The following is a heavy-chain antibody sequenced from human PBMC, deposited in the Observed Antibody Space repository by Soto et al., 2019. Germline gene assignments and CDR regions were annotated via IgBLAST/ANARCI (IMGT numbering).Heavy chain of an antibody. Sequence: SETLSLTCAVYGGSFSGYYWSWIRQPPGKGLEWIGEINHSGSTNYNPSLKSRVTISVDTSKNQSSLKLSSVTAADTAVYYCASEQMVYPYYYGMDVWGQGTTVTVSS. D-gene: IGHD2-8*01. V-gene: IGHV4-34*01. J-gene: IGHJ6*02. CDR2: INHSGST. CDR3: ASEQMVYPYYYGMDV. CDR1: GGSFSGYY.